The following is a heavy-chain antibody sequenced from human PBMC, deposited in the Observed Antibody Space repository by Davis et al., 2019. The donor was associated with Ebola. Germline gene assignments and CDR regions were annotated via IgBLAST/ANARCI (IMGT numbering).Heavy chain of an antibody. CDR2: ISAYNGNT. J-gene: IGHJ5*02. V-gene: IGHV1-18*04. CDR1: GYTFTGYY. Sequence: ASVKVSCKASGYTFTGYYMHRVRQAPGQGLEWMGWISAYNGNTNYAQKLQGRVTMTTDTSTSTAYMELRSLRSDDTAVYYCARGGVPAVYLHNWFDPWGQGTLVTVSS. D-gene: IGHD2-2*01. CDR3: ARGGVPAVYLHNWFDP.